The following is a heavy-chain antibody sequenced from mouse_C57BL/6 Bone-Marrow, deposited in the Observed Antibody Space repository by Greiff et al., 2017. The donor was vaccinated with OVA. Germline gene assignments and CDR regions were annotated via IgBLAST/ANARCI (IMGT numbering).Heavy chain of an antibody. CDR3: ARRGLGRWWYFDV. D-gene: IGHD1-1*01. CDR2: SYPRSGNT. CDR1: GHTFTRYG. J-gene: IGHJ1*03. V-gene: IGHV1-81*01. Sequence: QVQLQQSGAELARPGASVKLSCKASGHTFTRYGISWVKQRNGQGLEWIGESYPRSGNTYYNEKFKGKATLTAYKSSSTAYMELRSLTSEDSSVYFCARRGLGRWWYFDVWGTGTTVTVSS.